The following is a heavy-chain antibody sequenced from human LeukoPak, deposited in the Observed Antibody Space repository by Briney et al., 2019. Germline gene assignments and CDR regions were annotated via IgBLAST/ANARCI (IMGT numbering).Heavy chain of an antibody. CDR2: IYYSGST. V-gene: IGHV4-39*01. CDR1: GGSISSSSYY. J-gene: IGHJ3*02. D-gene: IGHD5-12*01. CDR3: ARVVAALDAFDI. Sequence: PSETLSLTCTVSGGSISSSSYYWGWIRQPPGKGLEWIGSIYYSGSTYYNPSLKSRVTISVDTSKNQFSLKLSSVTAADTAVYYCARVVAALDAFDIWGQGTMVTVSS.